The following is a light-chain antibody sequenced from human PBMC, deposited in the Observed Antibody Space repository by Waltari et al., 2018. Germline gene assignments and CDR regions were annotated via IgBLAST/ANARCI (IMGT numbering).Light chain of an antibody. CDR2: EAN. J-gene: IGLJ1*01. CDR1: SSDVGSYNL. V-gene: IGLV2-23*01. Sequence: ISCTGTSSDVGSYNLVSWYQHHPGKAPKLMIYEANKRPSGVSNRFSGSKSGITASLTISGLQAEDEADYYCCSYAGTITPYVFGSGTKVTVL. CDR3: CSYAGTITPYV.